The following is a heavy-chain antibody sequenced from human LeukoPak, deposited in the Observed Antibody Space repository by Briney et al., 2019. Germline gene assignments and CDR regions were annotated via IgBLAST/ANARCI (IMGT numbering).Heavy chain of an antibody. CDR1: VFTFCIYS. D-gene: IGHD6-13*01. CDR2: ISSSSSDI. J-gene: IGHJ4*02. V-gene: IGHV3-21*01. Sequence: GGSLRLSCAPSVFTFCIYSVICVPQARGGGVGWGSSISSSSSDIYYADSVKGRFTISRDNAKNSLYLQMNSLRAEDTAVYYCARDAGGQLVPYYFDYWGQGTLVTVSS. CDR3: ARDAGGQLVPYYFDY.